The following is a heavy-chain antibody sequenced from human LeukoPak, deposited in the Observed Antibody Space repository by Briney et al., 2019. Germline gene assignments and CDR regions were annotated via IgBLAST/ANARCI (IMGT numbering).Heavy chain of an antibody. CDR2: IYTSGST. D-gene: IGHD6-13*01. CDR1: GGSISSYY. V-gene: IGHV4-4*07. J-gene: IGHJ3*02. Sequence: SETLSLTCTVSGGSISSYYWSWIPQPAGKGLEWIGRIYTSGSTNYNPSLKSRVTMSVDTSKNQFSLKLSSVTAADTAVYYCAREGSSSWYVDAFDIWGQGTMVTVSS. CDR3: AREGSSSWYVDAFDI.